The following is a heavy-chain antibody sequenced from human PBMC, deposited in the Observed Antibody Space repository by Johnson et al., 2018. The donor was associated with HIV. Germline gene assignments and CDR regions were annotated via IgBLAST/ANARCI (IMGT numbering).Heavy chain of an antibody. V-gene: IGHV3-64*01. CDR2: ISSNGGST. CDR3: ARDFVSWGATTGGPFDI. CDR1: GFTFSSYA. Sequence: VQLVESGGGLVQPGGSLRLSCAASGFTFSSYAMHWVRQAPGKGLEYVSAISSNGGSTYYANSVKGRFTISRDNSKNTLYLQMNSLRAEDTAVYYCARDFVSWGATTGGPFDIWGQGTMVTVSS. D-gene: IGHD1-26*01. J-gene: IGHJ3*02.